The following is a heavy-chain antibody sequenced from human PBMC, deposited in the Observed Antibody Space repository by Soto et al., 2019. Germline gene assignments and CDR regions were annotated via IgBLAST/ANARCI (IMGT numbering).Heavy chain of an antibody. J-gene: IGHJ4*02. CDR2: IYPGGVNI. CDR3: ARALDFWSAYFDY. V-gene: IGHV1-46*04. CDR1: GYSFTSHY. D-gene: IGHD3-3*01. Sequence: KNRVASVKDSCKAIGYSFTSHYMQWVRQAPGQGLEWMGTIYPGGVNIAYADSVKGRFTISRDNSKNTLYLQMNSLRTEDTAVYYCARALDFWSAYFDYWGQGSLVTVSS.